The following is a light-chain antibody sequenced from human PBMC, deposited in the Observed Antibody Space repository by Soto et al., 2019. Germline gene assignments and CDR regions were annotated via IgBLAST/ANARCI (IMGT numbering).Light chain of an antibody. J-gene: IGKJ4*01. Sequence: EIVLTQSPGTLSLSPGERATLSCRASQSVSSSYLAWYQQKPGQAPRLLIYGASSRATGIPDRFSGSGSGTDFTLTISRLEPEDFAVYYCQQYGSMGTFGGGTKV. V-gene: IGKV3-20*01. CDR2: GAS. CDR1: QSVSSSY. CDR3: QQYGSMGT.